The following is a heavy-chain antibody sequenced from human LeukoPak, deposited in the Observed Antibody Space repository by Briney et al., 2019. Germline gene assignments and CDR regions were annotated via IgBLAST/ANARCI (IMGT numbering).Heavy chain of an antibody. J-gene: IGHJ4*02. CDR2: ISYDGSNK. D-gene: IGHD6-19*01. CDR3: AKDGAPSGWYFLDY. CDR1: GFTFSSYE. V-gene: IGHV3-30*04. Sequence: GGSLRLSCAASGFTFSSYEMNWVRQAPGKGLEWVAVISYDGSNKYYADSVKGRFTISRDNSKNTLYLQMNSLRAEDTAVYYCAKDGAPSGWYFLDYWGQGTLVTVSS.